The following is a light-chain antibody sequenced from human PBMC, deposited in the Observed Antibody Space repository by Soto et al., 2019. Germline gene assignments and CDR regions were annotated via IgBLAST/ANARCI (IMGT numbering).Light chain of an antibody. Sequence: QSVLTQPPSVSGAPGQRVTISCTGSSSNIGAGYDVHWYQQLPGTAPKLLIYGNTNRPSGVPDRSSGSKSGTSASLAITGLQVEDEADYYCQSYDSSLSGHVIFGGGTKVTVL. J-gene: IGLJ2*01. CDR3: QSYDSSLSGHVI. CDR1: SSNIGAGYD. CDR2: GNT. V-gene: IGLV1-40*01.